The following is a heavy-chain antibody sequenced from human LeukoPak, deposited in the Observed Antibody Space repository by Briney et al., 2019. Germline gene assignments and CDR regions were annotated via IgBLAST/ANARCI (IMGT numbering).Heavy chain of an antibody. V-gene: IGHV4-34*01. CDR3: AREGCSSTSCYRLGY. D-gene: IGHD2-2*01. J-gene: IGHJ4*02. CDR2: IKHSVST. Sequence: SETLSLTCAVYGGSFSGYYWSWIRQPPGKGLEWIGEIKHSVSTNYNPSLKSRVTISVDPSKHTFSLKLRSVTAADTAVYYCAREGCSSTSCYRLGYWGQGTLVTVSS. CDR1: GGSFSGYY.